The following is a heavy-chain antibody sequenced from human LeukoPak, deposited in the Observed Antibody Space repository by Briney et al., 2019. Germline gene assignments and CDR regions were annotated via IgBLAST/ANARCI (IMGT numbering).Heavy chain of an antibody. CDR2: ISSSSSYI. CDR1: GFTFSSYS. J-gene: IGHJ6*02. CDR3: ARDLPPTLAAAGIYYYGMDV. D-gene: IGHD6-13*01. Sequence: TGGSLRLSCAASGFTFSSYSMNWVRQAPGKGLEWVSSISSSSSYIYYADSVKGRFTISRDNAKNSLYLQMNSLRAEDTAVYYCARDLPPTLAAAGIYYYGMDVWGQGTTATVSS. V-gene: IGHV3-21*01.